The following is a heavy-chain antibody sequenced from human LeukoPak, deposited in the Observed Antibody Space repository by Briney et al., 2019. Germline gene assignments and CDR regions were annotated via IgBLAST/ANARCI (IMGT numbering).Heavy chain of an antibody. CDR3: ARGSPGITGTRRGDNWFDP. J-gene: IGHJ5*02. Sequence: ASVKVSCKASGYTFTSYDINWVRQATGQGLEWRGWMNPNSGNTGYAQKFQGRVTMTRNTSISTAYMELSSLRSEDTAVYYCARGSPGITGTRRGDNWFDPWGQGTLVTVSS. V-gene: IGHV1-8*01. CDR2: MNPNSGNT. CDR1: GYTFTSYD. D-gene: IGHD1-7*01.